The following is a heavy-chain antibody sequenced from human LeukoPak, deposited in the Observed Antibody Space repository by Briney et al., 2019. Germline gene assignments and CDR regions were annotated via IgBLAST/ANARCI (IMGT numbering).Heavy chain of an antibody. J-gene: IGHJ4*02. D-gene: IGHD4-17*01. CDR2: ISSSSSYI. V-gene: IGHV3-21*01. CDR3: ARDNGDDYFDY. Sequence: PGGSLRLSCAASGFTFSTYWMHWVRQAPGKGLEWVSSISSSSSYIYYADSVKGRFTISRDNAKNSLYLQMNSLRAEDTAVYYCARDNGDDYFDYWGQGTLVTVSS. CDR1: GFTFSTYW.